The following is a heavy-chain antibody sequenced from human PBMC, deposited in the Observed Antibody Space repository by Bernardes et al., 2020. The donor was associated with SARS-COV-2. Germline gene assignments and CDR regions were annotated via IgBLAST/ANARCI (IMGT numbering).Heavy chain of an antibody. J-gene: IGHJ5*02. V-gene: IGHV4-59*01. CDR1: GGSISSYY. CDR3: ARDMALWFGESSRWFDP. D-gene: IGHD3-10*01. CDR2: IYYSGST. Sequence: SETLSLTCTVSGGSISSYYWSWIRQPPGKGLEWIGYIYYSGSTNYNPSLKSRVTISVDTSKNQFSLKLSSVTAADTAVYYCARDMALWFGESSRWFDPWGQGTLVTVSS.